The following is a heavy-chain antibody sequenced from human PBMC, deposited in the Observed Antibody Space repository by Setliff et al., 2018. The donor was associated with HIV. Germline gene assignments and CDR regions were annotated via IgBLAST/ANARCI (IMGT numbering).Heavy chain of an antibody. J-gene: IGHJ4*02. CDR3: ARDAGYSGSAWNY. D-gene: IGHD5-12*01. V-gene: IGHV1-69*13. Sequence: ASVKVSCKSSEGTFINYAFCWVRQAPGKGLEWMGRIIPIFETTDYAQRFQGRVTFTANASTSTVYMELSSLRSEETGMYYCARDAGYSGSAWNYWGRGTLVTVSS. CDR1: EGTFINYA. CDR2: IIPIFETT.